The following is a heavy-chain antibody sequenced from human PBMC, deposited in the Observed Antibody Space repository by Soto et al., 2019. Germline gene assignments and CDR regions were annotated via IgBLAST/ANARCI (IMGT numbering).Heavy chain of an antibody. CDR2: IKAGNGNT. Sequence: QVQLVQSGAEVKKPGASVKVYCKASGYTFTSYAMHWVRQAPGQRLEWLGWIKAGNGNTKYSQKCQGRVTITRDTSASTAYMELSSLRSEDTAVYYFAIDMTTISITILWSPNYYYGMDFWGQGTTVTVSS. D-gene: IGHD3-3*01. CDR1: GYTFTSYA. V-gene: IGHV1-3*01. CDR3: AIDMTTISITILWSPNYYYGMDF. J-gene: IGHJ6*02.